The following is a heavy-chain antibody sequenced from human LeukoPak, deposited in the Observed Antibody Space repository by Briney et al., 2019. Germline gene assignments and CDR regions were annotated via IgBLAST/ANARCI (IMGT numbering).Heavy chain of an antibody. CDR3: ARDSFDPTGFDP. CDR1: GFTFSSYA. V-gene: IGHV3-30*04. J-gene: IGHJ5*02. D-gene: IGHD3-10*01. CDR2: ISYDGGNK. Sequence: GRSLRLSCAASGFTFSSYAIHWVRQAPGKGLEWVAAISYDGGNKYYADSVKGRFTISRDNSKNTLYLQVNSLRAEDTAVYYCARDSFDPTGFDPWGQGTPVTVSS.